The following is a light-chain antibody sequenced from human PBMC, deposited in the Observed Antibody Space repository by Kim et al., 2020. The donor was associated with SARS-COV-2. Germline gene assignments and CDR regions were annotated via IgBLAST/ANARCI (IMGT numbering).Light chain of an antibody. Sequence: PGGTVTLSGGPGTGAVSSGHHPYWLQKKPGQDRRTMIYDTSNKHSWTPARLSGSLLGGKAALTLSGALPEDEAEYYCLLYYDGYRIFGGGTQLTVL. V-gene: IGLV7-46*01. J-gene: IGLJ7*01. CDR1: TGAVSSGHH. CDR2: DTS. CDR3: LLYYDGYRI.